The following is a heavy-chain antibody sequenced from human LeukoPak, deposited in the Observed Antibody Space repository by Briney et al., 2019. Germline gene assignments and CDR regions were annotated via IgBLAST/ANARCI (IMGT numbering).Heavy chain of an antibody. V-gene: IGHV4-61*01. D-gene: IGHD6-13*01. Sequence: PSETLSLTCAVSGGSISSSYYWSWIRQPPGKGLEWIGYIYYSGSANYHPSLKSRVTISVDTSKNRFSLRLSFVTAADTAVYYCARVTGYMVEDYFDYWGQGTLVTVSS. J-gene: IGHJ4*02. CDR2: IYYSGSA. CDR3: ARVTGYMVEDYFDY. CDR1: GGSISSSYY.